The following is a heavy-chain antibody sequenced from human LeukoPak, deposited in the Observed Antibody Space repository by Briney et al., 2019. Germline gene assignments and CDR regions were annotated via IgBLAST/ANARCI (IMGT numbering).Heavy chain of an antibody. D-gene: IGHD5-12*01. Sequence: SETLSLTCTVSGGSISSSSYYWGWIRQPPGKGLEWIGSIYYSGSTYYNPSLKSRVTISVDTSKNQFSLKLSSVTAADTAVYYCARYEAIVATIGGFDYWGQGTLVTVSS. CDR3: ARYEAIVATIGGFDY. J-gene: IGHJ4*02. CDR1: GGSISSSSYY. CDR2: IYYSGST. V-gene: IGHV4-39*07.